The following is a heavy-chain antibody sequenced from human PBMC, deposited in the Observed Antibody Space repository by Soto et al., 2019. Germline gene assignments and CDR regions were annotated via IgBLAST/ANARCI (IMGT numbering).Heavy chain of an antibody. Sequence: QVQLQESGPGLVKPSETLSLTCTVSGGSISSYYWSWIRQPPGKGLEWIGYIYYSGSTNYNPSLRSQVTISVDTSKNQFSLKLSSVTAADTAVYYCARQFYGSGSRGAFDIWGQGTMVTVSS. CDR2: IYYSGST. V-gene: IGHV4-59*08. CDR3: ARQFYGSGSRGAFDI. CDR1: GGSISSYY. D-gene: IGHD3-10*01. J-gene: IGHJ3*02.